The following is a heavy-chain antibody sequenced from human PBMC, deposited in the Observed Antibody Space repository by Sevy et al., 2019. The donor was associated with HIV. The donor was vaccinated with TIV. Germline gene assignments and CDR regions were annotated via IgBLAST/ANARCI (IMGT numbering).Heavy chain of an antibody. D-gene: IGHD3-22*01. Sequence: SETLSLTCAVYGGSFSGYYWSWIRQPPGKGLEWIGEINHSGSTNDNPSLKSRVTVSVDTSKNQFSLKLSSVTAADTAVYYCAREYYDSSGYYEEDYYYYGMDVWGQGTTVTVSS. J-gene: IGHJ6*02. CDR2: INHSGST. CDR3: AREYYDSSGYYEEDYYYYGMDV. CDR1: GGSFSGYY. V-gene: IGHV4-34*01.